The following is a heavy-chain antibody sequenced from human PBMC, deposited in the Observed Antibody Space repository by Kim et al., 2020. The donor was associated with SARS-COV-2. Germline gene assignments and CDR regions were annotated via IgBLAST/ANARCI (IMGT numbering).Heavy chain of an antibody. D-gene: IGHD6-6*01. CDR2: INHSGST. J-gene: IGHJ4*02. V-gene: IGHV4-34*01. CDR3: ARGRGKYRAAHSDLDY. CDR1: GGSFSGYY. Sequence: SETLSLTCAVYGGSFSGYYWSWIRQPPGKGLEWIGEINHSGSTNYNPSLKSRVTISVDTSKNQFSLKLSSVTAADTAVYYCARGRGKYRAAHSDLDYWGQGTLVTVSS.